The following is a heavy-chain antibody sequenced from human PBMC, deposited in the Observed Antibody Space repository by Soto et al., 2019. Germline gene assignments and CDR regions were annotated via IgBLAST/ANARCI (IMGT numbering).Heavy chain of an antibody. CDR2: IYYSGST. D-gene: IGHD5-12*01. CDR3: ARGRGIVATINRSLLFDY. CDR1: GGSISSGGYY. Sequence: QVQLQESGPGLVKPSQTLSLTCTVSGGSISSGGYYWSWIRQHPGKGLEWIGYIYYSGSTYYNPSLKIRVTISVDTSKNQVSPKLSSVTAADTAVYYCARGRGIVATINRSLLFDYWGQGTLVTVSS. V-gene: IGHV4-31*03. J-gene: IGHJ4*02.